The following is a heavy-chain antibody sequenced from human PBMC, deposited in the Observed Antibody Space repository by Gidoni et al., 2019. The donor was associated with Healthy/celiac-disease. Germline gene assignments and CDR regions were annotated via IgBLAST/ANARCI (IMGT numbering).Heavy chain of an antibody. CDR3: AHSRENLKLNWFDP. V-gene: IGHV2-5*02. CDR2: IYWDDDK. J-gene: IGHJ5*02. Sequence: QITLKESAPTLVKPTQTLTLTCTFSGFSLSTSGVGVGWIRQPPGKALEWLALIYWDDDKRYSPSLKSRLTITKDTSKNQVVLTMTNMDPVDTATYYCAHSRENLKLNWFDPWGQGTLVTVSS. CDR1: GFSLSTSGVG. D-gene: IGHD1-26*01.